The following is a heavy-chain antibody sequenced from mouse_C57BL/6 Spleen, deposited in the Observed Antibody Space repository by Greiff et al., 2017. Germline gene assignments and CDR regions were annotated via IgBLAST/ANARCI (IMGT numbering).Heavy chain of an antibody. CDR2: INPNNGGT. Sequence: VQLQQSGPELVKPGASVKISCKASGYTFTDYYMNWVKQSHGKSLEWIGDINPNNGGTSYNQKFKGKATLTVDKSSSTAYMELRSLTSEDSAVYYCARRLITTVVATDDYWGQGTTLTVSS. CDR3: ARRLITTVVATDDY. J-gene: IGHJ2*01. D-gene: IGHD1-1*01. CDR1: GYTFTDYY. V-gene: IGHV1-26*01.